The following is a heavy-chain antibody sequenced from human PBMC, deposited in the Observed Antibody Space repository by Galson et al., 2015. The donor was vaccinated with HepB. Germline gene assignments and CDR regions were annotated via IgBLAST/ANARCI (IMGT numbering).Heavy chain of an antibody. J-gene: IGHJ6*02. CDR1: GGTFSSYA. D-gene: IGHD6-6*01. CDR2: IIPIFGTA. CDR3: ARDRVYSSSSAYYYGMDV. V-gene: IGHV1-69*13. Sequence: SVKVSCKASGGTFSSYAISWVRQAPGQGLEWMGGIIPIFGTANYAQKFQGRVTITADESTSTAYMELSSLRSEDTAVYYCARDRVYSSSSAYYYGMDVWGQGTTVTVSS.